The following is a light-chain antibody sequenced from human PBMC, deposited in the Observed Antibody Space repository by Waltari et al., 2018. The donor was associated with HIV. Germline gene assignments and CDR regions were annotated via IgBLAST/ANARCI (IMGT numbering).Light chain of an antibody. J-gene: IGLJ1*01. CDR2: GNN. Sequence: QSVLTQPPSVSGAPGQRVTISCTGSSSNIGAAYDVHCYQQLPGTAPNLLIYGNNNRPSGVPDRFSGSKSGTSASLAITGLQAEDEADYYCQSYDSSLSGRVFGTGTKVSVL. V-gene: IGLV1-40*01. CDR1: SSNIGAAYD. CDR3: QSYDSSLSGRV.